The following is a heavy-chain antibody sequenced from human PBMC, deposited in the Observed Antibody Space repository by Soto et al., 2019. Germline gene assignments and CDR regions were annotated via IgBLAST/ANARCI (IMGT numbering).Heavy chain of an antibody. CDR1: GFTVSSYL. V-gene: IGHV3-7*01. CDR3: ARIAATGRGWDV. D-gene: IGHD6-13*01. J-gene: IGHJ6*02. Sequence: EVQLVESGGGLLQPGGSLSLSCVDSGFTVSSYLMSWVRQAPVTGMEWVCNIKQDGSEENYVDSLMGLFTIARDTAKNAMYLQRQTLRAEDTAVYYCARIAATGRGWDVRGQGTTLDVSS. CDR2: IKQDGSEE.